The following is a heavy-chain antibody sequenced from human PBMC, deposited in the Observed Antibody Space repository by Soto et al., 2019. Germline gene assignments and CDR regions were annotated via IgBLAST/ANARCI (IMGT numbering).Heavy chain of an antibody. J-gene: IGHJ4*02. Sequence: QVQLVESGGGLVKPGGSLRLSCAASGFTVSDYYMSWIRQAPGKGLEWLSTMSGSGYNTYYADSVKGRFAISRDNSKNTLYLQMNSLTAEDTAVYYCAKGGATYGLLTHDYWGQGTLVTVSS. D-gene: IGHD3-9*01. CDR1: GFTVSDYY. V-gene: IGHV3-11*01. CDR3: AKGGATYGLLTHDY. CDR2: MSGSGYNT.